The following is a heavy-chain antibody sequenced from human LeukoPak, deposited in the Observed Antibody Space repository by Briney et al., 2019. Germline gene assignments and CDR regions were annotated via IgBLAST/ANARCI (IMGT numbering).Heavy chain of an antibody. D-gene: IGHD2-15*01. J-gene: IGHJ1*01. CDR2: INPNSGGT. V-gene: IGHV1-2*02. CDR1: GYTFTDYY. CDR3: ARPLLPYCSGGSCYSAWQH. Sequence: ASVTVSYKASGYTFTDYYMHGVRQAPGQGREGMGWINPNSGGTNYAQKFQGRVTITRDTSISTAYMELSRLRSDHTAVYYCARPLLPYCSGGSCYSAWQHWGQGTLVTVSS.